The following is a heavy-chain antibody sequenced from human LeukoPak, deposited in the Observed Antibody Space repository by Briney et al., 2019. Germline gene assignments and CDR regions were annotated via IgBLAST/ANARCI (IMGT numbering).Heavy chain of an antibody. Sequence: PGGSLRLSCAASGFTFSNYWMSWVRQAPGKGLEWVANIKQDGSEKFYMDSVKGRFTVSRDNAKNSLYLEMNSLRAEDTAVYYCASPRTEQQLAQFDYWGQGTLVTVSS. CDR2: IKQDGSEK. V-gene: IGHV3-7*03. CDR1: GFTFSNYW. CDR3: ASPRTEQQLAQFDY. D-gene: IGHD6-13*01. J-gene: IGHJ4*02.